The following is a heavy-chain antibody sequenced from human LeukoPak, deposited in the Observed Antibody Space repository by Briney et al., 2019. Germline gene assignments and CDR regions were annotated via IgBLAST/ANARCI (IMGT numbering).Heavy chain of an antibody. CDR2: ISTSGST. D-gene: IGHD2-21*01. V-gene: IGHV4-4*07. CDR1: GGSISTYY. J-gene: IGHJ6*03. Sequence: SETLSLTCTVSGGSISTYYWSWIRRPAGKGLEWIGRISTSGSTDYNPSLKSQVTMSVDTSKNQFSLKLSSVTAADTAVYYCARGDAYYYYYMDVWGKGTTVTVSS. CDR3: ARGDAYYYYYMDV.